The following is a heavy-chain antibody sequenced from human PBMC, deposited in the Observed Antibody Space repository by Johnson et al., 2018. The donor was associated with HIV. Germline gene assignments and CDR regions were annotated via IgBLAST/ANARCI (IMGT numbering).Heavy chain of an antibody. CDR1: GFTVSSNY. V-gene: IGHV3-66*01. CDR3: ARAPRAFCDGDCYPNAFGI. J-gene: IGHJ3*02. Sequence: VQLVESGGGMVQPRGSLRLSCAASGFTVSSNYMSWVRQAPGKGLEWVSVIYSGGSTYSAESVKGRFTISRDNSKNTLYLQMNSLRAEDTAVYYCARAPRAFCDGDCYPNAFGIWGQGTMVTVSS. CDR2: IYSGGST. D-gene: IGHD2-21*02.